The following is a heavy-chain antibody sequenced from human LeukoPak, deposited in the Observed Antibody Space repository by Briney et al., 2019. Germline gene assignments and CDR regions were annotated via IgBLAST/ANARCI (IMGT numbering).Heavy chain of an antibody. Sequence: SETLSLTCTVSGGSISSGDYYWSWIRQPPGKGLEWIGYIYYSGSTYYNPSLKSRVTISVDTSKNQFSLKLSSVTAADTAVYYCARLRMYYDSSGYYGYYYGMDVWGQGTTVTVSS. D-gene: IGHD3-22*01. CDR3: ARLRMYYDSSGYYGYYYGMDV. J-gene: IGHJ6*02. V-gene: IGHV4-30-4*02. CDR2: IYYSGST. CDR1: GGSISSGDYY.